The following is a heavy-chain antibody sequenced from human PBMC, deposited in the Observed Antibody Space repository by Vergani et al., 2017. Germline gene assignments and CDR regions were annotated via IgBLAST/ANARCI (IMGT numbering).Heavy chain of an antibody. CDR2: IFYSGTT. CDR3: ARVDTQVPATSHFYYMDV. J-gene: IGHJ6*03. V-gene: IGHV4-31*11. Sequence: QVQLQESCPGVVKPSQTLSLTFAVSCGPLSSGYHCWTWIRQRPGKGLEWIGYIFYSGTTYDNPSLRSRLGIPVDTCQNQFSLKLRSVTAADTAVYYCARVDTQVPATSHFYYMDVWGKGTTVVVSS. D-gene: IGHD6-25*01. CDR1: CGPLSSGYHC.